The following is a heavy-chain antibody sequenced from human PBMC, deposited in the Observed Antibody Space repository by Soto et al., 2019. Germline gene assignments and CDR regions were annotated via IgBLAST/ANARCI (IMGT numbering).Heavy chain of an antibody. Sequence: TSVQVTCKTSGYTFHTYGITWVRQAPGQGLEWMGWISTYNGNTNYAQNLQGRVTMTTDPSTRTAYMEVRSLTSDDTAVYYCARKSSSSSWFDPWGQGTLVTVSS. CDR3: ARKSSSSSWFDP. D-gene: IGHD6-6*01. V-gene: IGHV1-18*01. J-gene: IGHJ5*02. CDR2: ISTYNGNT. CDR1: GYTFHTYG.